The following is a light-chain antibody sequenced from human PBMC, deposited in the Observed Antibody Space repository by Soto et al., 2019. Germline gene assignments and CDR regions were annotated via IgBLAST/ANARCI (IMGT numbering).Light chain of an antibody. Sequence: QPVLSQPPSTSGTPGQRVTISCSGGTSNIGTYTVSWYQQFPETAPRLLIYGSDRRPSGVPDRFSGSKSGTSASLSIGGLHSEDEAHYYCAASDDSLDGPTFGGGTKLTVL. V-gene: IGLV1-44*01. CDR2: GSD. CDR3: AASDDSLDGPT. CDR1: TSNIGTYT. J-gene: IGLJ2*01.